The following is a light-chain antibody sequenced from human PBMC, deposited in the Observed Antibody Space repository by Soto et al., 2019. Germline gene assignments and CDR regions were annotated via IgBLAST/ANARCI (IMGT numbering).Light chain of an antibody. CDR3: QPRSNWPPRIT. CDR1: QSVSSY. CDR2: DAS. V-gene: IGKV3-11*01. J-gene: IGKJ5*01. Sequence: EIVLTQSPATLSLSPGERATLSCRASQSVSSYLAWYQQKPGQAPRLLIYDASNRATGILARFIGSGSGTDFTLTISSLEPGDFAVYYCQPRSNWPPRITFGQGTRLEIK.